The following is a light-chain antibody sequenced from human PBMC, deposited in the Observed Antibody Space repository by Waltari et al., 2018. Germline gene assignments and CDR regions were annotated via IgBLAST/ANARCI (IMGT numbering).Light chain of an antibody. V-gene: IGKV1-5*03. Sequence: DIQMTQSPSTLSASIGYRVTITCRASQSISGWLAWYQQKPGKAPKLLIFKASNLQSGVPSRFSGSGSGTDFTLTISSLQPDDFATYYCQHYNSYSPITFGQGTRLEIK. CDR2: KAS. CDR3: QHYNSYSPIT. CDR1: QSISGW. J-gene: IGKJ5*01.